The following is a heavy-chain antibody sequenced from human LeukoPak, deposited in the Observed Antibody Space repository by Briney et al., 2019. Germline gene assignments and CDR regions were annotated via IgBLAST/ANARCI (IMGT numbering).Heavy chain of an antibody. J-gene: IGHJ3*02. CDR1: GYTFTSYD. Sequence: ASVKVSYKASGYTFTSYDINWVRQATGQGLEWMGWMNPNSGNTGYAQKFQGRVTMTRNTSISTAYMELSSLRSEDTAVYYCARMYSSSWFDAFDIWGQGTMVTVSS. D-gene: IGHD6-13*01. CDR3: ARMYSSSWFDAFDI. CDR2: MNPNSGNT. V-gene: IGHV1-8*01.